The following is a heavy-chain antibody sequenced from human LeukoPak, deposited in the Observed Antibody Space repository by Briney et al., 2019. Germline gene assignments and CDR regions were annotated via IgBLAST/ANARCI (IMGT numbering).Heavy chain of an antibody. V-gene: IGHV1-18*01. CDR1: GYRFSTYG. J-gene: IGHJ4*02. Sequence: AAVKLSCKTSGYRFSTYGISWVRQSPGQGLEWMGWISPYHGKTNYSPKFQGRINMTTDTSTNTASMDLNRLTSDDTGVYYCAIQAVPGASYWGQGTMVIVSS. D-gene: IGHD6-19*01. CDR2: ISPYHGKT. CDR3: AIQAVPGASY.